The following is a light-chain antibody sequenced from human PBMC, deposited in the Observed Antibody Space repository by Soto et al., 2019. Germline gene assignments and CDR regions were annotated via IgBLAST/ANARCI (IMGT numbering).Light chain of an antibody. V-gene: IGKV1-5*03. Sequence: DIQMTQSPSTLSGSVGDSVTITCRASQTTSSWLAWYQQKPGKAPKLLIYKASTLKSGVPSTFSGSGSGTEFTLTISSLQPDDFATYYCQHYNSYSEAFGQGTKV. J-gene: IGKJ1*01. CDR3: QHYNSYSEA. CDR2: KAS. CDR1: QTTSSW.